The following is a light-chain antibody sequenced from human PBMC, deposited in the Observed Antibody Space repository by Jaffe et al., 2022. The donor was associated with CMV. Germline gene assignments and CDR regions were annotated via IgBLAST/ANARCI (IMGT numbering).Light chain of an antibody. J-gene: IGKJ3*01. CDR1: QGISSY. CDR2: VAS. V-gene: IGKV1-9*01. CDR3: QQLNTSPFT. Sequence: IQLTQSPSFLSASVGDRVTITCRASQGISSYLAWYQQKPGKAPKLLIYVASTLQSGVPSRFSGSVSGTEFTLTITSLQPEDFAIYYCQQLNTSPFTFGPGTKVDIK.